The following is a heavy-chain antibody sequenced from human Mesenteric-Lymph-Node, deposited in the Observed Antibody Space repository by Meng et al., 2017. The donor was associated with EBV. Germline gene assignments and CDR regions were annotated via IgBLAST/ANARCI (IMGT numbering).Heavy chain of an antibody. J-gene: IGHJ5*02. D-gene: IGHD2-15*01. V-gene: IGHV4-34*02. Sequence: QVKLEQWGAGLLKPSGTLSLTGEVSGGSFSNYYWSWIRQTPGKGLEWIGEINHSGSANYNPSLKSRVTISIDTSKNQFSLRLNSVTAADTAVYYCARGVQVAWRFDPWGQGTLVTVSS. CDR2: INHSGSA. CDR1: GGSFSNYY. CDR3: ARGVQVAWRFDP.